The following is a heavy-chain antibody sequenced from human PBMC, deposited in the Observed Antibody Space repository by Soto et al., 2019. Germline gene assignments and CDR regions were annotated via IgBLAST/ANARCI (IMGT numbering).Heavy chain of an antibody. D-gene: IGHD3-16*01. CDR3: AKDRRAGGNSAFYFDF. J-gene: IGHJ4*02. V-gene: IGHV3-23*01. CDR1: GFTFSSYA. CDR2: ISGSGGSI. Sequence: GGSLRLSCAASGFTFSSYAMSWVRQAPGKGLEWVSAISGSGGSIYYADSVKGRFTISRDNSHNTLYLQVHSLTAEDTAVYYCAKDRRAGGNSAFYFDFWGQGAQVTVSS.